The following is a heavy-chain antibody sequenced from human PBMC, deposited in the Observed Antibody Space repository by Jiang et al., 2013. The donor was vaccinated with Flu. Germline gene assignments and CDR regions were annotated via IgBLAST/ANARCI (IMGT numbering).Heavy chain of an antibody. CDR1: GYSFTSYW. Sequence: VQLVESGAEVEKPGESLKISCKGSGYSFTSYWIGWVRQMPGKGLEWMGIIYPGNSDTRYSPSFQGQVTISADKSISTAYLQWSSLKASDTAMYYCARHGAVTPNGLDLGYYYYYGMDVWGQGTTGHRLL. CDR2: IYPGNSDT. V-gene: IGHV5-51*01. D-gene: IGHD4-17*01. CDR3: ARHGAVTPNGLDLGYYYYYGMDV. J-gene: IGHJ6*02.